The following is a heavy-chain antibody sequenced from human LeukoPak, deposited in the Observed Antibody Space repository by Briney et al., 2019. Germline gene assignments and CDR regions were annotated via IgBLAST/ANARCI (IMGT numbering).Heavy chain of an antibody. Sequence: GGSLRLSCAASGFTFSSYSMNWVRQAPGKGLEWVSSISSSSSYIYYADSVKGRFTISRDNAKNSLYLQMNSLRAEDTAVYYCARSSRYSGYDSGFGYWGQGTLVTVSS. CDR3: ARSSRYSGYDSGFGY. D-gene: IGHD5-12*01. V-gene: IGHV3-21*01. J-gene: IGHJ4*02. CDR2: ISSSSSYI. CDR1: GFTFSSYS.